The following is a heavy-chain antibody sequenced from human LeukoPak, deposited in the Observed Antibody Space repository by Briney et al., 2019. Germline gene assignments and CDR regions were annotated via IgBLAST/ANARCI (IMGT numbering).Heavy chain of an antibody. Sequence: PGGSLRLSCAASGFTFSNYAMSWVRQAPGKGLEWVSAISGSGGSTYYADSVRGRFTISRDNSKNTLFLQMNSLRAEDTAIYYCAEKTRQQFDYWGPGTLVTVSS. D-gene: IGHD6-13*01. CDR1: GFTFSNYA. J-gene: IGHJ4*02. CDR2: ISGSGGST. CDR3: AEKTRQQFDY. V-gene: IGHV3-23*01.